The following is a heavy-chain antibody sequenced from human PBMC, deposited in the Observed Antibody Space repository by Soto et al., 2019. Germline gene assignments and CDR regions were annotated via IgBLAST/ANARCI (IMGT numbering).Heavy chain of an antibody. CDR3: AHRKLGDAFDI. Sequence: QITLKESGPTLVKPTQTLTLTCTFSGFSLSTSGVGVGWIRQPPGKALEWLALIYWNDDKRYSPSLKSRLTITKDTSKNQVVLTMTNMDPVDTATYYRAHRKLGDAFDIWGQGTMVTVSS. CDR2: IYWNDDK. J-gene: IGHJ3*02. CDR1: GFSLSTSGVG. D-gene: IGHD6-6*01. V-gene: IGHV2-5*01.